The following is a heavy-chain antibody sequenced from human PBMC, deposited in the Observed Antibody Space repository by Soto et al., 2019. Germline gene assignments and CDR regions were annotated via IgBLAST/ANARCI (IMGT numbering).Heavy chain of an antibody. Sequence: PSQTLSLTCAISGDSVSSNSAAWNWIRQSPSRGLEWLGRTYYRSKWYNDYAVSVKSRITINPDTSKNQFSLQLNSVTPEDTAVYYCAAELWFGESPDPLLGPWGQGTLVTVSS. CDR1: GDSVSSNSAA. V-gene: IGHV6-1*01. CDR3: AAELWFGESPDPLLGP. CDR2: TYYRSKWYN. J-gene: IGHJ5*02. D-gene: IGHD3-10*01.